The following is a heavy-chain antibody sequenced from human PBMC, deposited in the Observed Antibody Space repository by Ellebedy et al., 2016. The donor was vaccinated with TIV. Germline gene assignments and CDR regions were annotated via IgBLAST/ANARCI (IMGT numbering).Heavy chain of an antibody. CDR1: GFTFSSYA. V-gene: IGHV3-23*01. CDR2: ISGSGGST. D-gene: IGHD6-6*01. CDR3: AKDLLAVRGYYFDY. Sequence: PGGSLRLSCAASGFTFSSYAMSWVRQAPGKGLEWVSAISGSGGSTYYADSVKGRFTISRDNSKNTLYLQMSSLRAEDTAVYNCAKDLLAVRGYYFDYWGQGTLVTVSS. J-gene: IGHJ4*02.